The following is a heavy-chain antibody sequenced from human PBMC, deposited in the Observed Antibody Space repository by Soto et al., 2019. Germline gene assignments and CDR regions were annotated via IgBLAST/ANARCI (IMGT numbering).Heavy chain of an antibody. Sequence: SETLSLTCTVSGGSISNYYWSWIRQHPGKGLEWIGYIYYSGSTYYNPSLKSRVTISVDTSKNQFSLKLSSVTAADTAVYYCARRAAWMVNAIDYWGQGTLVTVS. CDR3: ARRAAWMVNAIDY. D-gene: IGHD6-19*01. J-gene: IGHJ4*02. CDR2: IYYSGST. CDR1: GGSISNYY. V-gene: IGHV4-59*06.